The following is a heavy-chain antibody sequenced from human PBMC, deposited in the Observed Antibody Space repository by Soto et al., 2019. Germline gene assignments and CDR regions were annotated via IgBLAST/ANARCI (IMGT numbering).Heavy chain of an antibody. J-gene: IGHJ4*02. CDR1: GYTFINYG. V-gene: IGHV1-18*01. D-gene: IGHD5-12*01. Sequence: QVQLVQSGAEVKKPGASVKVSCKASGYTFINYGISWVRQAPGQGLEWMGWISTYNGNTNYAQKLQGRVTITTDTSTSTAYMGLRSLRSEATAVYYWGRVSGSGYHSWGYWGQGTLVTVSS. CDR3: GRVSGSGYHSWGY. CDR2: ISTYNGNT.